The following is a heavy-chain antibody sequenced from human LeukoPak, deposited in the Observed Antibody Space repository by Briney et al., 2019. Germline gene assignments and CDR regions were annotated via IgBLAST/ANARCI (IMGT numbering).Heavy chain of an antibody. V-gene: IGHV3-15*01. CDR1: GFTFSYAW. CDR2: IKSKTDGGTT. J-gene: IGHJ5*02. D-gene: IGHD6-13*01. CDR3: AGGLLSSSWYWFDP. Sequence: GGSLRLSCAASGFTFSYAWMSWVRQVPGKGLEWVGRIKSKTDGGTTDHAAPVKGRFTISRDNSKNTLYLQMNSLRAEDTAVYYCAGGLLSSSWYWFDPWGQGTLVTVSS.